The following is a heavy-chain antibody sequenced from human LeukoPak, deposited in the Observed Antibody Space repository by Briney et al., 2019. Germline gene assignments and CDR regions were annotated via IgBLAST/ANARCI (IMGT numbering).Heavy chain of an antibody. Sequence: PSQTLSLTCTVSSGSISSGDYYWSWIRQPPGKGLEWIGYIYYSGSTYYNPSLKSRVTISVDTSKNQFSLKLSSVTAADTAVYYCARGLAVWGFDYWGQGTLVTVSS. CDR3: ARGLAVWGFDY. J-gene: IGHJ4*02. V-gene: IGHV4-30-4*01. CDR2: IYYSGST. D-gene: IGHD3-16*01. CDR1: SGSISSGDYY.